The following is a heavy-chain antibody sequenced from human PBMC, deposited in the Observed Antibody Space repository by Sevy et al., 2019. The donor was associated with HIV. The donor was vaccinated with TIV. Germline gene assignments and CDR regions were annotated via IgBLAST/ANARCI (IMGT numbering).Heavy chain of an antibody. CDR2: INQVGTEK. J-gene: IGHJ5*02. CDR1: GFSFTSYW. V-gene: IGHV3-7*01. CDR3: ARETDNSARWLDP. Sequence: GGSLRLSCAASGFSFTSYWMSWVRQTPEKGLEWVANINQVGTEKNYVDSVKGRFTISRDNSKNTLFLQMNSLTVEDTAVYYCARETDNSARWLDPWGQGTLVTVSS. D-gene: IGHD4-4*01.